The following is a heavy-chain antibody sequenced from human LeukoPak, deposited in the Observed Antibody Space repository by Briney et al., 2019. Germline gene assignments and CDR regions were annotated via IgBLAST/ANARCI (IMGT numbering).Heavy chain of an antibody. CDR1: GFTFGDYA. J-gene: IGHJ4*02. Sequence: GGSLRLSCTASGFTFGDYAMSWFRQAPGKGLEWVGFIRSKAYGGTTEYAASVKGRLTISRDDSKSIAYLQMNSLKTEDTAVYYCTRGPRSGSYYVPFDYWGQGTLVTVSS. V-gene: IGHV3-49*03. CDR3: TRGPRSGSYYVPFDY. CDR2: IRSKAYGGTT. D-gene: IGHD1-26*01.